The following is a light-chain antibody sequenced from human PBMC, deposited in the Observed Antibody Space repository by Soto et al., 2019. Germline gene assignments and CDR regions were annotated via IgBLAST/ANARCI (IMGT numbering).Light chain of an antibody. J-gene: IGKJ1*01. V-gene: IGKV1-5*03. CDR1: QSISSW. Sequence: DIQMTHAPSTRSASVGDGVTSTFRASQSISSWLAWYQQKPGKANKLLIYKVYTLESGVKSRFSGGGSGTEVTLTISSLQPDDFATYYCHKYNSNPWTCGNGHTVAIK. CDR2: KVY. CDR3: HKYNSNPWT.